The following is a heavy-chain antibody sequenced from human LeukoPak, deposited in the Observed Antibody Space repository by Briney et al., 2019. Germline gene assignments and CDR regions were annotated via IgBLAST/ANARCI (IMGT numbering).Heavy chain of an antibody. D-gene: IGHD1-26*01. V-gene: IGHV3-48*02. J-gene: IGHJ4*02. CDR1: GFTFESYW. Sequence: GGSLRLSCAASGFTFESYWMSWVRQAPGKGLEWVSHITSSSTNIYYADSVKGRFTISRDNAKNALSLQMNSLRDEDTAVYYCATSGNYYLKYWGQGTLVTVSS. CDR2: ITSSSTNI. CDR3: ATSGNYYLKY.